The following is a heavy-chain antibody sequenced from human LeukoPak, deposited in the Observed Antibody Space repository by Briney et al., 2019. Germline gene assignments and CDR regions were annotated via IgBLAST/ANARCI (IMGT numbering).Heavy chain of an antibody. CDR2: INVGNGNT. CDR3: ARAPLFDWLPYY. V-gene: IGHV1-3*01. Sequence: ASVKVSCKASGYTFISYAMHWVRQAPGQRLEWMGWINVGNGNTKYSQKFQGRVTITRDTSASTAYMELSSLRSEDTAVYYCARAPLFDWLPYYWGQGTLVTVSS. CDR1: GYTFISYA. J-gene: IGHJ4*02. D-gene: IGHD3-9*01.